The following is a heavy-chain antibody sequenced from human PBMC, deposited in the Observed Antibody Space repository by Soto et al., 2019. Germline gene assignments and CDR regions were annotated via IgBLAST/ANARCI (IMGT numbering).Heavy chain of an antibody. CDR3: ASGSNDSYPGSRIFGI. CDR2: ITDTGGDT. V-gene: IGHV3-23*01. J-gene: IGHJ4*02. CDR1: GFTLGRRA. D-gene: IGHD3-10*01. Sequence: SLRLSCVAYGFTLGRRAMSAVRQTPGAGLAWVSTITDTGGDTKYADSLKGRFTISRDNSKNTLYQQMSSLRAEGSAVYYCASGSNDSYPGSRIFGIGGRGTLVTVSS.